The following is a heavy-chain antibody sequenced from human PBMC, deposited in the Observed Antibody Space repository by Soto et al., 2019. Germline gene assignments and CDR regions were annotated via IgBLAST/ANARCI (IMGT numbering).Heavy chain of an antibody. D-gene: IGHD3-22*01. V-gene: IGHV3-23*01. Sequence: EVQLLESGGGLVQPGGSLRLSCAASGFTFSSYAMSWVRQAPGKGLEWVSAISGSGGSTYYADSVKGRFTISRDNSKNTLYLQMNSLRAEDTDVYYCAKGYYYDRSGYPRGRSAVDYWGQGTLVTVSS. CDR2: ISGSGGST. CDR3: AKGYYYDRSGYPRGRSAVDY. J-gene: IGHJ4*02. CDR1: GFTFSSYA.